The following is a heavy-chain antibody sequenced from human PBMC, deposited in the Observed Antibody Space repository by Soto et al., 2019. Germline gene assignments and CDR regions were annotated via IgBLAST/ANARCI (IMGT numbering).Heavy chain of an antibody. D-gene: IGHD6-13*01. J-gene: IGHJ4*02. V-gene: IGHV4-59*01. Sequence: SETLSLTCTVSGGSISSYYWSWIRQPPGKGLEWIGYIYYSGSTNYNPSLKSRVTISVDTSKNQFSLKLSSVTAADTAVYYCARASGSSWYYFDYWGQGTLVTVSS. CDR1: GGSISSYY. CDR3: ARASGSSWYYFDY. CDR2: IYYSGST.